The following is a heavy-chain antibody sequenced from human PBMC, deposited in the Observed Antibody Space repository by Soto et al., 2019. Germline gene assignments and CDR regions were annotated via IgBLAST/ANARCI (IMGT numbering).Heavy chain of an antibody. D-gene: IGHD6-13*01. Sequence: SETLSLTCAFFGGSFSGYYWSWIRQPPGKGLEWIGEINHSGSTNYNPSLKSRVTISVDTSKNQFSLKLSSVTAADTAVYYCARGSRIAAAGFYFDYWGQGTLVTVSS. CDR3: ARGSRIAAAGFYFDY. CDR1: GGSFSGYY. J-gene: IGHJ4*02. V-gene: IGHV4-34*01. CDR2: INHSGST.